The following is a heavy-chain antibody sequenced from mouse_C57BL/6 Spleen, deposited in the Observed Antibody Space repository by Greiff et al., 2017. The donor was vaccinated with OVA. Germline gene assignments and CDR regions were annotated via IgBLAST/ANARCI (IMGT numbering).Heavy chain of an antibody. Sequence: VAMQKAVDDMVKPGASVKISCKVSGYTFTDHTIHWMKQRPEQGLEWIGYIYPRDGSTKYNEKFKGKATLTADKSSSTAYMQLNSLTSEDSAVYFCARSSSYGYDGDYYAMDYWGQGTSVTVSS. J-gene: IGHJ4*01. CDR2: IYPRDGST. CDR3: ARSSSYGYDGDYYAMDY. CDR1: GYTFTDHT. D-gene: IGHD2-2*01. V-gene: IGHV1-78*01.